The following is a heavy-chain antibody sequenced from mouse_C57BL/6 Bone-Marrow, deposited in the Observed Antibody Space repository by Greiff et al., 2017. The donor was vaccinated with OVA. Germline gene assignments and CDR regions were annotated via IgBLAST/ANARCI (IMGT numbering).Heavy chain of an antibody. CDR2: IDPSDSYT. CDR3: ARRNYGSSYWYFDV. Sequence: VQLQQPGAELVKPGASVKLSCKASGYTFTSYWMPWVKQRPGQGLEWIGEIDPSDSYTNYNQKFKGKATLSVDTSSSTAYMQLSSLTSEDSAVXDCARRNYGSSYWYFDVWGTGTTVTVSS. J-gene: IGHJ1*03. V-gene: IGHV1-50*01. CDR1: GYTFTSYW. D-gene: IGHD1-1*01.